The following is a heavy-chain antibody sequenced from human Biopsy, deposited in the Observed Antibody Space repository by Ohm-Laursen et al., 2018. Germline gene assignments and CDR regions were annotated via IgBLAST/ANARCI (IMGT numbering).Heavy chain of an antibody. V-gene: IGHV4-59*01. J-gene: IGHJ5*02. Sequence: GTLSLTCSVSGGSIISYYWTWIRQPPGKGLEWIGHVYNGGITNYNPSLKSRVTISKDTSKNQFSLQVNSVTAADTAVYYCARTPRDSFWSGSYKKGLWFDPWGQGTLVIVSS. CDR3: ARTPRDSFWSGSYKKGLWFDP. D-gene: IGHD3-3*01. CDR2: VYNGGIT. CDR1: GGSIISYY.